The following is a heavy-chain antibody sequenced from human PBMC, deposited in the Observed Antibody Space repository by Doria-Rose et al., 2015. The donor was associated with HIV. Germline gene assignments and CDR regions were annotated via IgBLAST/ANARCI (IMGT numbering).Heavy chain of an antibody. CDR3: ARIKSSRWYHKYYFDF. V-gene: IGHV2-26*01. Sequence: QESGPVPVKPTETLTLTCTVSGVSLSSPGMGVSWIRQPPGKALEWLANIFSDDERSYKTSLKSRLTISRGTSKSQVVLTMTDMDPVDTVTYYCARIKSSRWYHKYYFDFWGQGTLVIVSA. D-gene: IGHD6-13*01. CDR2: IFSDDER. CDR1: GVSLSSPGMG. J-gene: IGHJ4*02.